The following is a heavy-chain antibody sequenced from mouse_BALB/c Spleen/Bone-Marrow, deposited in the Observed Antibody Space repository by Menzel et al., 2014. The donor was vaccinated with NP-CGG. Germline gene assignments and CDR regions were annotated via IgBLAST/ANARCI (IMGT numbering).Heavy chain of an antibody. CDR3: ARHGYYGSRAMDY. D-gene: IGHD1-1*01. V-gene: IGHV5-12-2*01. J-gene: IGHJ4*01. CDR2: ISNGGGST. CDR1: GSTFSSYT. Sequence: DVQLVESGGGLVQPGGSLKLSCAASGSTFSSYTMSWVRQTPEKRLEWVAYISNGGGSTYYPDTVKGRFTISRDNAKNTLYLQMSSLRSEDTAMYYCARHGYYGSRAMDYWGQGTSVTVSS.